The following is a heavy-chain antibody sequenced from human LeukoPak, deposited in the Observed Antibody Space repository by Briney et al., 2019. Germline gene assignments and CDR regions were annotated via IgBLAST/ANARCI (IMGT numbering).Heavy chain of an antibody. CDR1: GFTFSSYG. V-gene: IGHV3-33*01. D-gene: IGHD3-10*01. Sequence: GRSLRLSCAASGFTFSSYGMPWVRQAPAKGLEWVAVIWYDGSNKYYADSVKGRFTISRDNSKNTLYLQMNSLRAEDTAVYYCARSYYYGSGSYPDYWGQGTLVTVSS. J-gene: IGHJ4*02. CDR3: ARSYYYGSGSYPDY. CDR2: IWYDGSNK.